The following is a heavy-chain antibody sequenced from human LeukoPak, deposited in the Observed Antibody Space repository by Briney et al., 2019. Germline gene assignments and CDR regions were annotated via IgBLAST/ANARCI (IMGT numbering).Heavy chain of an antibody. CDR3: ARDLTRTYYYDSSGYDAFDI. CDR2: IYYSGST. J-gene: IGHJ3*02. D-gene: IGHD3-22*01. CDR1: GGSISSYY. V-gene: IGHV4-59*01. Sequence: KPSETLSLTCTVSGGSISSYYWSWIRQPPGKGLEWIGYIYYSGSTNYHPSLKSRVTISVDTSKNQFSLKLSSVTAADTAVYYCARDLTRTYYYDSSGYDAFDIWGQGTMVTVSS.